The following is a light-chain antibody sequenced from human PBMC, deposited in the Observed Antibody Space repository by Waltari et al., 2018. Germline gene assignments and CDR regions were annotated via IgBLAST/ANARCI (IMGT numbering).Light chain of an antibody. CDR1: ASNIGSNI. J-gene: IGLJ3*02. V-gene: IGLV1-44*01. Sequence: QSVLTQPPSASGTPGQRVTISCSGSASNIGSNIVNWYQQLPGKAPTLLIYRSDQRPSWVPDRFSGSKSGTSASLAISGLQSADEADYYCAAWDDSLNGHWVFGGGTKVVVL. CDR2: RSD. CDR3: AAWDDSLNGHWV.